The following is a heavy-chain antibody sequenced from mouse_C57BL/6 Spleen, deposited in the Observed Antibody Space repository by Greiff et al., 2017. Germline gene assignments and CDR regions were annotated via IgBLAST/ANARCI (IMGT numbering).Heavy chain of an antibody. CDR1: GFNFTDYY. V-gene: IGHV14-2*01. D-gene: IGHD1-1*01. J-gene: IGHJ4*01. Sequence: EVQLQQPGAELVKPGASVKLSCPASGFNFTDYYMHWVKQRTEQGLEWIGRIDPEDGETKYAPKFQGKATLTADTSSSTAYLQLSSLTSEDTAVEYCARWCYYGSSDEAMDYWGQGTSVTVSS. CDR3: ARWCYYGSSDEAMDY. CDR2: IDPEDGET.